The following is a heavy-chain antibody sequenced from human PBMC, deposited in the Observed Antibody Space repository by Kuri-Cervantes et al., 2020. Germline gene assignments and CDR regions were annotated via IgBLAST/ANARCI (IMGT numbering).Heavy chain of an antibody. CDR1: GYTFTSYY. Sequence: ASVKVSCKASGYTFTSYYMHWVRQAPGQGLEWMGIINPSGGSTSYAQKFQGRVTMTRDTSISTAYMELSRLRSDDTAVYYCARDNLDLEGRPFDPWGQGTLVTVSS. D-gene: IGHD1-20*01. J-gene: IGHJ5*02. CDR2: INPSGGST. V-gene: IGHV1-46*01. CDR3: ARDNLDLEGRPFDP.